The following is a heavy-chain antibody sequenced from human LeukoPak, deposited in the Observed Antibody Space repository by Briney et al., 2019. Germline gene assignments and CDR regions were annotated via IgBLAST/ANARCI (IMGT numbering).Heavy chain of an antibody. J-gene: IGHJ4*02. CDR3: AKELGHTLPFDC. V-gene: IGHV3-23*01. D-gene: IGHD2-2*02. CDR2: MSGTGGYT. Sequence: GGSLRLSCEASGFTFSSYAMIWVRQAPGKGLEWVSAMSGTGGYTYYADSVKGRFTISRDSSKNTLYLQINSLRGEDTAIYYCAKELGHTLPFDCWGQGTLVTVSS. CDR1: GFTFSSYA.